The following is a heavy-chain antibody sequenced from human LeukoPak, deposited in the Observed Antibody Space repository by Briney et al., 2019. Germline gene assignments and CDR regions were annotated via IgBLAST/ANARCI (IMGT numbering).Heavy chain of an antibody. J-gene: IGHJ4*02. V-gene: IGHV3-9*01. CDR2: ISWNSGSI. CDR1: GFTFDDYA. CDR3: AKHTSGDTAMATLGY. Sequence: PGGSLRLSCAASGFTFDDYAMHWVREAPGKGLEWVSSISWNSGSIDYADSVKGRFTISRDNAKNSLYLQMNSLRAEDTALYYCAKHTSGDTAMATLGYWGQGTLVTVSS. D-gene: IGHD5-18*01.